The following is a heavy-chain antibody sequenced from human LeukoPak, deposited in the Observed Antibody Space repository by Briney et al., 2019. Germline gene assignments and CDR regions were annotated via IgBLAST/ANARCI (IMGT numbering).Heavy chain of an antibody. CDR3: AKSFYYAFDY. CDR2: ISGGST. J-gene: IGHJ4*02. CDR1: GFTVSSNE. Sequence: GGSLRLSCAASGFTVSSNEMSWVRQAPGKGLEWVSSISGGSTYYADSRKGRFTISRDNSKNTLYLQMNSLRAEDTAVYYCAKSFYYAFDYWGQGTLVTVSS. D-gene: IGHD3-22*01. V-gene: IGHV3-38-3*01.